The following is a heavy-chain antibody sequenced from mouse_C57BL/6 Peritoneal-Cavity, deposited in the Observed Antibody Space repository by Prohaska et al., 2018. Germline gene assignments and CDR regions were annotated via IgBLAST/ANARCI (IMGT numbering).Heavy chain of an antibody. V-gene: IGHV1-50*01. Sequence: VQLQQPGAELVKPGASVKLSCKASGYTFTSYWMQWVKQRPGQGLEWIGEIDPSDSYTNYNQKFKGKATLTVDTSSSTAYMQLSSLTSEDSAVYYCALYGNYGNWGQGTLVTVSA. CDR1: GYTFTSYW. D-gene: IGHD2-1*01. CDR3: ALYGNYGN. J-gene: IGHJ3*01. CDR2: IDPSDSYT.